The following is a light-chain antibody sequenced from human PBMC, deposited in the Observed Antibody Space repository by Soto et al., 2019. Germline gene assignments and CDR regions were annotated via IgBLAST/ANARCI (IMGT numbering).Light chain of an antibody. Sequence: EVVMTQSPATLSVSPGDTATLSFRASQSISSSLACYQQKPGQPPRLLIYGASTRATGVPARFSGSGSGTEFTLTISSLQSEDFAVYYCQQYNNWPPTFGQGTKVDIK. CDR1: QSISSS. CDR2: GAS. CDR3: QQYNNWPPT. J-gene: IGKJ1*01. V-gene: IGKV3-15*01.